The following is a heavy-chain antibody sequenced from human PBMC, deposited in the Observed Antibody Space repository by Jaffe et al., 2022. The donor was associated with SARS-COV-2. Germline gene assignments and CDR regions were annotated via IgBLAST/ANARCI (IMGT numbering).Heavy chain of an antibody. J-gene: IGHJ4*02. Sequence: EVHLVESGGGLVQPGGSLRLSCVASGFAFRSYWMSWVRQAPGKGLEWVANIRHDGSEEYYVDSVKGRFTISRDNAKNSLYLQMNSLRTEDTAVYHCASDSSGWTNYWGQGILVTVSS. CDR3: ASDSSGWTNY. D-gene: IGHD6-19*01. CDR2: IRHDGSEE. V-gene: IGHV3-7*03. CDR1: GFAFRSYW.